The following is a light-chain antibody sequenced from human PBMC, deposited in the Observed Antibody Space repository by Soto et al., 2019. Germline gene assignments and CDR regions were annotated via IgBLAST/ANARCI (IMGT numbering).Light chain of an antibody. J-gene: IGLJ1*01. Sequence: QSALTQPASVSGSPGQSITISCTGTSSDVGGYNYVSWYQQHPGKAPKLMIYDVSNRPSGVSNRFSGSKSGNTASLTISGLRVEDEADYYCTSYTIRSPPLYFFGTGTKLPVL. CDR2: DVS. CDR3: TSYTIRSPPLYF. V-gene: IGLV2-14*01. CDR1: SSDVGGYNY.